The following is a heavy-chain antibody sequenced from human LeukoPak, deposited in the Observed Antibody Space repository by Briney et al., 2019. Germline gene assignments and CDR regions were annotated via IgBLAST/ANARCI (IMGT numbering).Heavy chain of an antibody. J-gene: IGHJ5*02. CDR2: ISSDGSST. CDR1: GFTFSTYW. CDR3: TREGGYCSGGSCYGSQDWFDP. Sequence: PGGSLRLSCAASGFTFSTYWMHWVRHVPGKGLVWASRISSDGSSTTYADSVKGRFTISRDNAKNTLFLQMNSLTPEDTAVYYCTREGGYCSGGSCYGSQDWFDPWGQGALVTVSS. D-gene: IGHD2-15*01. V-gene: IGHV3-74*01.